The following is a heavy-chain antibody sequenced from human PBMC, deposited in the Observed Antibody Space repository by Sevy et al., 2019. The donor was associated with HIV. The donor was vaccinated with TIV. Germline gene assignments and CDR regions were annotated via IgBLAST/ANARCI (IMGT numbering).Heavy chain of an antibody. CDR3: ARYNFWSGHYDYFDY. V-gene: IGHV4-4*07. J-gene: IGHJ4*02. CDR1: AGSISSHY. D-gene: IGHD3-3*01. CDR2: IDTSGGT. Sequence: SDTLSLTCSVSAGSISSHYWSWIRQPAGEGLEWIGRIDTSGGTNYNPSLKTRVTMSIDTSKNQFSLRLRSVTAADTAVYYCARYNFWSGHYDYFDYWGPGALVTVSS.